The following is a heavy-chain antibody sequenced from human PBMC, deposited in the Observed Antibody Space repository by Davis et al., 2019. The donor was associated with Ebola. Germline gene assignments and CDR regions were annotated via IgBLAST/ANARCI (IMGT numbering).Heavy chain of an antibody. J-gene: IGHJ3*02. CDR1: GYRSTSYY. V-gene: IGHV1-46*01. CDR3: AREGGRYYDSSGYVFDI. Sequence: ASVKVSGKASGYRSTSYYMHWVRQAPGQGLEWMGIINPITGGTSYAQNFQVRVNMTRDTSTSTVYMELSSLRSEDTAVYYCAREGGRYYDSSGYVFDIWGQGTMVKVSS. CDR2: INPITGGT. D-gene: IGHD3-22*01.